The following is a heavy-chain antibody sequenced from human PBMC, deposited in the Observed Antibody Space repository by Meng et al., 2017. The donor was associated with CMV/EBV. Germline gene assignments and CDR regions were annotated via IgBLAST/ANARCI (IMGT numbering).Heavy chain of an antibody. Sequence: GESLKISCAASGFTFSSYSMNWVRQAPGKGLEWVSSISSSSSYIYYADSVKGRFTISRDNAKNSLYLQMNSLRAGDTAVYYCARDGTSDAFDIWGQGTMVTVSS. D-gene: IGHD1-1*01. V-gene: IGHV3-21*01. CDR2: ISSSSSYI. CDR1: GFTFSSYS. J-gene: IGHJ3*02. CDR3: ARDGTSDAFDI.